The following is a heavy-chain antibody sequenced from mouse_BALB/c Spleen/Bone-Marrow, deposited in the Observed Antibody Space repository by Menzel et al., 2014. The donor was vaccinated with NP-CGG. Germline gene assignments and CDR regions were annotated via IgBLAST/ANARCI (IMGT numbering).Heavy chain of an antibody. CDR1: KFTFSTYG. D-gene: IGHD2-10*02. CDR3: AREYVVG. CDR2: INNNGGST. Sequence: LSSACTKFTFSTYGMSWVRQTPDKRLALVASINNNGGSTYYPDSVKGRFTISRANAKNTLYLQMSSLKSEDTSMYYCAREYVVG. V-gene: IGHV5-6-3*01. J-gene: IGHJ3*02.